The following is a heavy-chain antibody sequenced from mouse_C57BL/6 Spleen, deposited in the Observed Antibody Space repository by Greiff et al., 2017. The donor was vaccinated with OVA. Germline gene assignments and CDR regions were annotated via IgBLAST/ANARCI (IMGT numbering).Heavy chain of an antibody. J-gene: IGHJ1*03. CDR2: INPNYGTT. CDR3: ARELDSYWCFDD. Sequence: VQLQESGPELVKPGASVKISCKASGYTFTDYNMNWVKQSTGQSLEWIGVINPNYGTTSYNQKFKGKATLTVDQSSSTAYMQLNSLTSEDSAVYYCARELDSYWCFDDWGKGTTVTVSA. V-gene: IGHV1-39*01. CDR1: GYTFTDYN.